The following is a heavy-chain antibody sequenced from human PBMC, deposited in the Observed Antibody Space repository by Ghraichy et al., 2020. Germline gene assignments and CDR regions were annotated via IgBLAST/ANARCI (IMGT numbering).Heavy chain of an antibody. CDR2: IGSAGDT. Sequence: GGSLRLSCGASGFTFSSYEMHWVRHATGKGLEWVSGIGSAGDTYYPDSVKGRFTISREDARNSLYLQMNSLRAGDTAVYYCARGGRSSSHFDYWGQGILVTVSS. J-gene: IGHJ4*02. CDR1: GFTFSSYE. D-gene: IGHD6-6*01. CDR3: ARGGRSSSHFDY. V-gene: IGHV3-13*01.